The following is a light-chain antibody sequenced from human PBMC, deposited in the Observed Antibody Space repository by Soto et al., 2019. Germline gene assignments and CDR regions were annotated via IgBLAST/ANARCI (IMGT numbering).Light chain of an antibody. CDR3: CSYVGSDTSFV. V-gene: IGLV2-11*01. CDR1: TSDVGGYNF. J-gene: IGLJ1*01. Sequence: QSALTQPRSVSGSPGRSVTISCTGTTSDVGGYNFVSWYQQRPGKVPKLMIYDVSIRPSGVPDRFSGSKSGNTASLTISGLQAEDEADYYCCSYVGSDTSFVFGSGTKV. CDR2: DVS.